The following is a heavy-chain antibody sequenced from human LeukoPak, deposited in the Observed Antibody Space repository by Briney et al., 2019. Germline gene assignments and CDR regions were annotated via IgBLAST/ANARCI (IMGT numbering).Heavy chain of an antibody. CDR3: ARFSDSGWYFDAFAV. CDR2: IWYDGSNK. Sequence: GRSLRLSSAASGFTFWSYGTHWVRQAPGKGLEWVAVIWYDGSNKYYADSVKGRFTISRDNSKNTLYLQMNSLRAEDTAVYYCARFSDSGWYFDAFAVCSQGTMVTVSS. CDR1: GFTFWSYG. V-gene: IGHV3-33*01. J-gene: IGHJ3*01. D-gene: IGHD6-19*01.